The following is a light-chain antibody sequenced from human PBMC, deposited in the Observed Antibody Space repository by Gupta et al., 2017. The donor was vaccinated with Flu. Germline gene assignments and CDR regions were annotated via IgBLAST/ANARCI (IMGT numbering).Light chain of an antibody. CDR3: QSYDSSHVV. CDR1: SSNIGAGYD. CDR2: GNS. Sequence: QSVLTQPPSVSGAPGQRVTISCTGSSSNIGAGYDVHWYQQLPGTAPKLLTYGNSNRPSGVPDRFSGSKSGTSASRAITGLQAEDEADYYCQSYDSSHVVFGGGTKLTVL. V-gene: IGLV1-40*01. J-gene: IGLJ2*01.